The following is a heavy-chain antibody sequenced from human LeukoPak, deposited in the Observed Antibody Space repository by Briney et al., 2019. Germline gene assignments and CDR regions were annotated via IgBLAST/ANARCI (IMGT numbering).Heavy chain of an antibody. V-gene: IGHV3-33*01. CDR1: GFTFSSYG. Sequence: GGSRRLSCAASGFTFSSYGMHWVRQAPGKGLEWVAVIWYDGSNKYYADSVKGRFTISRDNSKNTLYLQMNSLRAEDTAVYYCAREKYCSSTSCSYGNTGYYYYGMDVWGQGTTVTVSS. CDR3: AREKYCSSTSCSYGNTGYYYYGMDV. CDR2: IWYDGSNK. D-gene: IGHD2-2*01. J-gene: IGHJ6*02.